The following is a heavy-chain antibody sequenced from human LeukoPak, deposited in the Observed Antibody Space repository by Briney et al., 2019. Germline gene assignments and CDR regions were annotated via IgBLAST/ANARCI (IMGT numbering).Heavy chain of an antibody. J-gene: IGHJ4*02. CDR1: GFTFSHFA. V-gene: IGHV3-23*01. D-gene: IGHD3-10*01. CDR2: ISGSGNKT. CDR3: AKLKRVGIAPFDD. Sequence: PGGSLRLSCAASGFTFSHFAMSWVRQAPGKGLHWVSTISGSGNKTYDADSVKGRFTISRDNSKNTLYLQMTGLRAEDTAVYYCAKLKRVGIAPFDDWGQGTLVTDSS.